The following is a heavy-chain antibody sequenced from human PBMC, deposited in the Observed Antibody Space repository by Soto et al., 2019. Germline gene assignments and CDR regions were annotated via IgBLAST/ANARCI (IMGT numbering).Heavy chain of an antibody. Sequence: PGGSLRLSCAASGFTFSSYAMHWVRQAPGKGLEWVAVISYDGSNKYYADSVKGRFTISRDNSKNTLYLQMNSLRAEDTAVYYCASDHLYDILTGPYLDYWGQGTLVTVSS. CDR2: ISYDGSNK. D-gene: IGHD3-9*01. J-gene: IGHJ4*02. CDR1: GFTFSSYA. V-gene: IGHV3-30-3*01. CDR3: ASDHLYDILTGPYLDY.